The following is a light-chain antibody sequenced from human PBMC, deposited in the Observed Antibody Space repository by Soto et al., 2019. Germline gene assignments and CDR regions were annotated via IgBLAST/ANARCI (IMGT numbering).Light chain of an antibody. V-gene: IGLV2-14*01. CDR3: SSYTRYTKVV. J-gene: IGLJ2*01. CDR1: SSDVGGYNY. Sequence: QSVLTQPASVSGSPGQSITISCSGTSSDVGGYNYVSWYQQHPGKAPKLMIYEVSNRPSGVSNRFSGSKSGNTASLTISGLQAEDEADYYCSSYTRYTKVVFGGGTKVTV. CDR2: EVS.